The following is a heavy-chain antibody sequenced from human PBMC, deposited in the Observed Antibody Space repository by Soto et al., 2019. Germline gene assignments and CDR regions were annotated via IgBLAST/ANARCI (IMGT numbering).Heavy chain of an antibody. CDR2: ISGSGGST. J-gene: IGHJ4*02. D-gene: IGHD3-22*01. Sequence: EVQLLESGGGLVQPGGSLRLSCAASGFTFSSYAMSWVRQAPGKGLEWVSAISGSGGSTYYADSVKGRFTISRDNSKNTLYLQMNSLRAEDTAVYYCAKDTRHYYDSSGYYVFDYWGQGTLVTVSS. CDR3: AKDTRHYYDSSGYYVFDY. CDR1: GFTFSSYA. V-gene: IGHV3-23*01.